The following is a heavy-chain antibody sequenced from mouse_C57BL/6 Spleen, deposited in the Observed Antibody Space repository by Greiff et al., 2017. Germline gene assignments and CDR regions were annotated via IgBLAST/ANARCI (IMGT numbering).Heavy chain of an antibody. CDR3: AREVYDGYFAY. Sequence: VQLQQSGAELVRPGASVKLSCKASGYTFTDYYINWVKQRPGQGLEWIARIYPGSGNTYYNEKFKGKATLTAEKSSSTAYMQLSSLTSEDSAVYFCAREVYDGYFAYWGQGTLVTVSA. J-gene: IGHJ3*01. CDR2: IYPGSGNT. V-gene: IGHV1-76*01. D-gene: IGHD2-3*01. CDR1: GYTFTDYY.